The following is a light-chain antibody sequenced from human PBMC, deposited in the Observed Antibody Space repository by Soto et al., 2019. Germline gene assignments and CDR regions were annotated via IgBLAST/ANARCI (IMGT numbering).Light chain of an antibody. CDR1: NSDVGDYKS. J-gene: IGLJ2*01. V-gene: IGLV2-14*01. CDR2: VVS. Sequence: QSALTQPASVSGSPGQSIAISCTGTNSDVGDYKSVSWYQQHPGKVPKLVIFVVSNRPSGVSNRFSGSKSGNTASLTISGLQAEDEADYYCSSYTNTNTLVFGGGTKLTVL. CDR3: SSYTNTNTLV.